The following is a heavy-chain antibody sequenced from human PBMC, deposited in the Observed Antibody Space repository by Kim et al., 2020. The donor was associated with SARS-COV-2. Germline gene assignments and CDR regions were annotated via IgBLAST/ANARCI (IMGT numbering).Heavy chain of an antibody. CDR1: GYTFTSYD. CDR2: MNPNSGNT. Sequence: ASVKVSCKASGYTFTSYDINWVRQATGQGLEWMGWMNPNSGNTGHAQKFQGRVTITRNTSISTAYMELSSLRSEDTAVYYCARGHLKSIVVVIAPRPYYYYMDVWGKGTTVTVSS. CDR3: ARGHLKSIVVVIAPRPYYYYMDV. J-gene: IGHJ6*03. D-gene: IGHD2-21*01. V-gene: IGHV1-8*01.